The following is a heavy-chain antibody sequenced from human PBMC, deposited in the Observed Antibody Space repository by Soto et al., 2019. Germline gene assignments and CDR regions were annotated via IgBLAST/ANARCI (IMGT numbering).Heavy chain of an antibody. Sequence: SSDTLSLTCTVSVGSISSYYWSCIRQPAGKGMEWIGRIHTTDGTNYNPSLKSRVTMSIDTSNNQFSLKLSSLTAAETAVYYCARALSSAAGLYFDFWGQGTLVTVSS. V-gene: IGHV4-4*07. CDR2: IHTTDGT. J-gene: IGHJ4*02. CDR3: ARALSSAAGLYFDF. CDR1: VGSISSYY. D-gene: IGHD6-13*01.